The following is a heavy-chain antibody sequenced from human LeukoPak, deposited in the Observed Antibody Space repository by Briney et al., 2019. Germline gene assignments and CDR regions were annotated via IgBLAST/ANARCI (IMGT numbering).Heavy chain of an antibody. CDR3: ARTDYDFWSGSVSYYFDY. CDR2: IYYSGST. D-gene: IGHD3-3*01. V-gene: IGHV4-59*01. J-gene: IGHJ4*02. Sequence: SETLSLTCTVSGGSISSYYWSWIRQPPGKGLEWIGYIYYSGSTNYNPSLKSRVTISVDTSKNQFSLKLSSVTAADTAVYYCARTDYDFWSGSVSYYFDYWGQGTLVTVPS. CDR1: GGSISSYY.